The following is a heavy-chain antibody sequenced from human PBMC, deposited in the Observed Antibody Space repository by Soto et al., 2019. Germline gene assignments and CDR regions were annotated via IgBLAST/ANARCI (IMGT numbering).Heavy chain of an antibody. CDR3: WYQPYSSHARGAARLRRNFDY. J-gene: IGHJ4*02. V-gene: IGHV3-15*01. CDR1: GFTFSNAW. Sequence: GGSLRLSCAASGFTFSNAWMSWVRQAPGKGLEWVGRIKSKTDGGTTDYAATVKGRFTISSDDSKNKLYLQMNSLKTEDTAVYYCWYQPYSSHARGAARLRRNFDYWGQGTLVTVSS. CDR2: IKSKTDGGTT. D-gene: IGHD6-6*01.